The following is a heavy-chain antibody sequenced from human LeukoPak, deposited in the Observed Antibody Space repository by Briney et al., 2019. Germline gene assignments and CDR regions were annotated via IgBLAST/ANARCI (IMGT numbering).Heavy chain of an antibody. V-gene: IGHV4-38-2*01. CDR3: ARLSLNGDYAWY. CDR2: IYHSGST. J-gene: IGHJ4*02. D-gene: IGHD4-17*01. CDR1: GYSISSGYY. Sequence: SETLSLTCAVSGYSISSGYYWGWSRQPPGKGLEWIGSIYHSGSTYYNPSLKSRVTISVDTSKNQFSLKLSSVTAADTAVYYCARLSLNGDYAWYWGQGTLVTVSS.